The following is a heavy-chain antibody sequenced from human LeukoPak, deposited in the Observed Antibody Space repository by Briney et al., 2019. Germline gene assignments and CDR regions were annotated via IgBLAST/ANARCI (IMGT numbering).Heavy chain of an antibody. D-gene: IGHD3-10*01. Sequence: ASVKVSCKASGYTFTSYGISWVRQAPGQGPEWMGWISAYNGNTNYAQKLQGRVTMTTDTSTSTAYMELRSLRSDDTAVYYCARDLLGELWDWFDPWGQGTLVTVSS. CDR2: ISAYNGNT. J-gene: IGHJ5*02. V-gene: IGHV1-18*01. CDR1: GYTFTSYG. CDR3: ARDLLGELWDWFDP.